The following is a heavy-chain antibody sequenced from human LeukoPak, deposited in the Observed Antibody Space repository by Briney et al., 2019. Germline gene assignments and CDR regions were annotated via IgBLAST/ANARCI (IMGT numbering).Heavy chain of an antibody. V-gene: IGHV2-70*04. J-gene: IGHJ6*03. Sequence: SGPTLLKPTQTLTLTCTFSGFSLSTSGMRVSWIRQPPGKALEWLARIDWDDDKFYSTSLKTRLTISKDTSKNQVVLTMTNMDPVDTATYYCARSKNYYYYYMDVWGKGTTVTVSS. CDR3: ARSKNYYYYYMDV. CDR2: IDWDDDK. CDR1: GFSLSTSGMR.